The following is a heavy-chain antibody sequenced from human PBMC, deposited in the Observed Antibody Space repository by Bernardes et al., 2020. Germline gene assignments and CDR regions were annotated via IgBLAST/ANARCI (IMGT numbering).Heavy chain of an antibody. D-gene: IGHD6-19*01. Sequence: GGSLRLSCAASGFTFSNYVMNWVRQAPGKGLEWVSGISFSGGSTNFADSVQGRFTVSRDNSRNTLYLQMNSLRAEDTAVYYCAKGHRFSSGWCNFDYWGRGTLVTVSS. J-gene: IGHJ4*02. V-gene: IGHV3-23*01. CDR1: GFTFSNYV. CDR2: ISFSGGST. CDR3: AKGHRFSSGWCNFDY.